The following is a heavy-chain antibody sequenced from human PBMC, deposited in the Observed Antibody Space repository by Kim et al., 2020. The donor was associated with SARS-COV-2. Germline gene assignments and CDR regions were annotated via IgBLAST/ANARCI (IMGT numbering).Heavy chain of an antibody. Sequence: ASVKVSCKASGYSFDSYDINWVRQAPGQGLEWMGRMNPSSGATGYAQKFWDRVTMTRNNSINTAFLELTSLTFEDTALYFCAVPSAVVTRYCGGGLHYWGEAPLPRKNPLTPAVWGLTGLTLEDRALISGAVPCGGLTRTCGGGTHWWGQG. D-gene: IGHD2-21*02. CDR2: MNPSSGAT. CDR3: AVPSAVVTRYCGGGLHYWGEAPLPRKNPLTPAVWGLTGLTLEDRALISGAVPCGGLTRTCGGGTHW. V-gene: IGHV1-8*01. CDR1: GYSFDSYD. J-gene: IGHJ4*02.